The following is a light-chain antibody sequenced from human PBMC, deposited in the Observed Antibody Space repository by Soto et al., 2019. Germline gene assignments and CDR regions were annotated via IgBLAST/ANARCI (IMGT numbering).Light chain of an antibody. V-gene: IGKV3-20*01. J-gene: IGKJ1*01. CDR1: QSVSSSY. CDR3: QQYGSSPRT. CDR2: GAS. Sequence: EIVLTQSPGTLSLSPGERATLSCRASQSVSSSYLAWYQQKPGQAPRLLIYGASSRATGIPERFSGRGSGTDFTLTISRLEPEDFAVYYCQQYGSSPRTFGQGTKVEIK.